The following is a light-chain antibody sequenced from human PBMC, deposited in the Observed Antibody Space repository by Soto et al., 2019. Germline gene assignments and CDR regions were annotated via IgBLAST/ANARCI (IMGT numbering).Light chain of an antibody. J-gene: IGKJ5*01. CDR3: QQLNSYPIT. V-gene: IGKV1-9*01. CDR1: RSISSY. Sequence: DIQMTQSPSSLPASVGDRVTITCRASRSISSYLNWYQQKPGKAPKLLIYKASTLKSGVPSRFSGSGSGTEFTLTISSLQPDDFATYYCQQLNSYPITFGQGTRLEIK. CDR2: KAS.